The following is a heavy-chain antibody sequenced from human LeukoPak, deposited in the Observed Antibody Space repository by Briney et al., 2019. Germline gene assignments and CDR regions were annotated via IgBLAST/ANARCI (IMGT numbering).Heavy chain of an antibody. CDR3: ARRMTNCGGDCYQALDY. V-gene: IGHV1-18*01. J-gene: IGHJ4*02. CDR2: IGTNIGDT. CDR1: GYTFANYG. D-gene: IGHD2-21*01. Sequence: GASVKVSCKASGYTFANYGLSWVRQAPGQGLEWMGWIGTNIGDTNYAQNLQGRVTMTTDTSTSTVYMELRSLRSDDTAVYYCARRMTNCGGDCYQALDYWGQGTLVTVSS.